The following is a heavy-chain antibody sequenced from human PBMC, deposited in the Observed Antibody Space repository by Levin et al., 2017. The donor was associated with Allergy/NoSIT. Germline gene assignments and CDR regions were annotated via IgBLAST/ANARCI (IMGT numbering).Heavy chain of an antibody. V-gene: IGHV4-59*01. CDR2: IFYSGTT. D-gene: IGHD3-22*01. J-gene: IGHJ5*02. Sequence: SCTVSGGFISNYYWSWIRQPPGKGLEWIGYIFYSGTTNYNPSLKSRVTISVDTSKNQFSLKLRTVTAADTAENYWAGDDRYDSSGCGFDPWGQGTLVTVSS. CDR1: GGFISNYY. CDR3: AGDDRYDSSGCGFDP.